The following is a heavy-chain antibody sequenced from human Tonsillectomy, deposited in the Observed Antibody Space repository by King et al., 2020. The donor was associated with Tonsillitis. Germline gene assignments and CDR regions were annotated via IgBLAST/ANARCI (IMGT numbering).Heavy chain of an antibody. CDR1: GFTFSSYA. Sequence: VQLVESGGGVVQPGRSLRLSCAASGFTFSSYAMHWVRQAPGKGLEWVTFISYDGSNKYYADSVKGRFTISRDNSKNALYLQMNSLRAEDTAVYYCARGGGGYYKVGDYFEYWGQGTLVTVSS. CDR3: ARGGGGYYKVGDYFEY. V-gene: IGHV3-30-3*01. J-gene: IGHJ4*02. D-gene: IGHD3-3*01. CDR2: ISYDGSNK.